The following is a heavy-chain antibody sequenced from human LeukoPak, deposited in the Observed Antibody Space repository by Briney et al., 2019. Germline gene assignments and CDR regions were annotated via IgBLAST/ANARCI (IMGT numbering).Heavy chain of an antibody. D-gene: IGHD3-22*01. V-gene: IGHV3-23*01. CDR2: ISGSGGST. CDR1: GFTFSSNA. CDR3: AKARPYYYDSSGYYY. J-gene: IGHJ4*02. Sequence: PGGSLRLSCAASGFTFSSNAMSWVRQAPGKGLEWVSAISGSGGSTYYADSVKGRFTISRDNSKNTLYLQMNSLRAEDTAVYYCAKARPYYYDSSGYYYWGQGTLVTVSS.